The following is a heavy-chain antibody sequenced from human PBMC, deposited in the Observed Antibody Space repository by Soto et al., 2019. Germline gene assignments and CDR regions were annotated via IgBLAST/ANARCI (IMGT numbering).Heavy chain of an antibody. J-gene: IGHJ6*02. CDR2: INPSGGST. D-gene: IGHD5-18*01. CDR1: GDMFDTYT. V-gene: IGHV1-46*02. Sequence: ASVKVSCKASGDMFDTYTITWMRQAPGQGLEWMGIINPSGGSTSYAQKFQGRVTMTRDTSTSTVYMELSSLRSEDTAVYYCARGTDGYSYGEYKYYYYGMDVWGQGTTVTVSS. CDR3: ARGTDGYSYGEYKYYYYGMDV.